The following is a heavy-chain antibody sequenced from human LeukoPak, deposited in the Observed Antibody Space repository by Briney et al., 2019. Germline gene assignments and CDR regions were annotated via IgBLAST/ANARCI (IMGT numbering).Heavy chain of an antibody. D-gene: IGHD6-19*01. CDR1: GFTFTNAW. CDR3: TTDLTLGYGSGWYPY. V-gene: IGHV3-15*01. Sequence: GGSLRLSCAASGFTFTNAWMSWVRQAPGKGLEWVGLINSKAVVLTSDYAAPVKGRFSISSHDSKNTLFLQLNRLTTEDTAVYYCTTDLTLGYGSGWYPYWGQGTQVTVSS. CDR2: INSKAVVLTS. J-gene: IGHJ4*02.